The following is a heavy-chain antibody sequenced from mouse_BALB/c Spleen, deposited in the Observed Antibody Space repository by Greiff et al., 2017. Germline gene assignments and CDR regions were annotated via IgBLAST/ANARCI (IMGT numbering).Heavy chain of an antibody. V-gene: IGHV14-3*02. Sequence: EVQLQQSGAELVKPGASVKLSCTASGFNIKDTYMHWVKQRPEQGLEWIGRIDPANGNTKYDPKFQGKATITADTSSNTAYLQLSSLTSEDTAVYYCATYYRSLLTAHWGQGTLVTVSA. CDR2: IDPANGNT. J-gene: IGHJ3*01. CDR1: GFNIKDTY. D-gene: IGHD2-10*01. CDR3: ATYYRSLLTAH.